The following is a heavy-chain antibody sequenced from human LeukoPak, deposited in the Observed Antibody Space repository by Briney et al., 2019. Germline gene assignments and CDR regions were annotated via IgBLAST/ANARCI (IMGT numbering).Heavy chain of an antibody. CDR2: IYPGDSDT. CDR3: ARHGVYYDSSGYSNYYYYGMDV. J-gene: IGHJ6*02. D-gene: IGHD3-22*01. CDR1: GYSFTSYW. Sequence: GESLKISCQGSGYSFTSYWIGWVRQMPGKGLEWMGIIYPGDSDTRYSPSFQGQVTISADKSISTAYLQWSSLKASDTAMYYCARHGVYYDSSGYSNYYYYGMDVWGQGTTVTVSS. V-gene: IGHV5-51*01.